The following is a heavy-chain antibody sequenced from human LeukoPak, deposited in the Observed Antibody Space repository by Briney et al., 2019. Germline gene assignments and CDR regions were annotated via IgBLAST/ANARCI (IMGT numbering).Heavy chain of an antibody. J-gene: IGHJ4*02. CDR2: ISSSSSYI. V-gene: IGHV3-21*01. CDR3: ARVDSSGYLDY. D-gene: IGHD3-22*01. Sequence: TGGSLRLSCAAPGFTFSSYSMNWVRQAPGKGLEWVSSISSSSSYIYYADSVKGRFTISRDNAKNSLYLQMNSLRAEDTAVYYCARVDSSGYLDYWGQGTLVTVSS. CDR1: GFTFSSYS.